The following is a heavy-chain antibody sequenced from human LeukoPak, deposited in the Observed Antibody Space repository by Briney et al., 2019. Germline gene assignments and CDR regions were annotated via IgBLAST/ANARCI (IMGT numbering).Heavy chain of an antibody. CDR3: ARAGVGALGDY. CDR2: IWYDGSNK. V-gene: IGHV3-33*01. D-gene: IGHD2-8*01. Sequence: GRSLRLSCAASGFTFSSYGMHWVRQAPGKGLEWLALIWYDGSNKYHGDSVKGRFTISRDNSKNTVYLQMNSLRAEDTAVYYCARAGVGALGDYWGQGTLVTVSS. J-gene: IGHJ4*02. CDR1: GFTFSSYG.